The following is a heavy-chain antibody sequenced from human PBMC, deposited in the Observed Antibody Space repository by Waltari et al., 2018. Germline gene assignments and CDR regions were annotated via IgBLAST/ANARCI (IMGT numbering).Heavy chain of an antibody. V-gene: IGHV1-8*01. J-gene: IGHJ6*02. CDR2: MNPNSGNT. Sequence: QVQLVQSGAEVKKPGASVKVSCKASGYTFTSYDINWVRQATGQGLKWMGWMNPNSGNTGYAQKFQGRVTMTRNTSISTAYMELSSLRSDDTAVYYCAREWRGTTSIPYGMDVWDQGTTVTVSS. D-gene: IGHD4-17*01. CDR3: AREWRGTTSIPYGMDV. CDR1: GYTFTSYD.